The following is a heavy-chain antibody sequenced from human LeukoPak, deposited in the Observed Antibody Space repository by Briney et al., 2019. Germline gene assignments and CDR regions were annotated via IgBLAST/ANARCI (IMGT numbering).Heavy chain of an antibody. Sequence: ASVKVSCKASGYPFTGYYLHWVRQAPGQGLGWVGWIIANSGFTNYAQKFQGRVTMTRDTSISTAYMDLSRLRSDDTAVYYCARLADCSSSSCRSFDYWGQGTLVTVSS. D-gene: IGHD2-2*01. V-gene: IGHV1-2*02. J-gene: IGHJ4*02. CDR3: ARLADCSSSSCRSFDY. CDR1: GYPFTGYY. CDR2: IIANSGFT.